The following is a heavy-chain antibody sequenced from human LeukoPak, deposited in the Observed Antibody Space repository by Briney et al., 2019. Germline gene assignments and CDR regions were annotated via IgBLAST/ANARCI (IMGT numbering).Heavy chain of an antibody. J-gene: IGHJ4*02. CDR2: IYYSGST. CDR3: ARGAAGYSYG. V-gene: IGHV4-59*01. D-gene: IGHD5-18*01. Sequence: SETLSLTCTVSGGSISSYYWSWIRQPPGKGLEWIGYIYYSGSTNYNPSLKSRVTISVDTSKDQFSLRLSSVTAADTAVYYCARGAAGYSYGWGQGTLVTVSS. CDR1: GGSISSYY.